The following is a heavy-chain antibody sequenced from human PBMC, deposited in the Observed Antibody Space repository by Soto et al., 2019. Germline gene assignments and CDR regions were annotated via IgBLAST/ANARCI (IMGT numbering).Heavy chain of an antibody. D-gene: IGHD3-22*01. CDR1: GGLFSSYA. CDR2: IIPVFGTT. CDR3: AGGGSAYVWFNEY. V-gene: IGHV1-69*01. J-gene: IGHJ4*02. Sequence: EHLVQSGAEVKKPGSSVKVSCKDCGGLFSSYAISWVRQAPGQGLEWIGGIIPVFGTTYYAQNFQDRVTITADEPTNTACMEVNSLKPQDMAMYHCAGGGSAYVWFNEYLGQGAPFTVSS.